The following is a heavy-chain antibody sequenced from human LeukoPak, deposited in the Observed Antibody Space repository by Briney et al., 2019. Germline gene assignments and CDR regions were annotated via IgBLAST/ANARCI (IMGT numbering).Heavy chain of an antibody. V-gene: IGHV5-51*01. J-gene: IGHJ6*03. CDR2: IYPGDSDT. CDR1: GYSFTSYW. CDR3: ARHPPRIKRPYYYYYMDV. D-gene: IGHD2/OR15-2a*01. Sequence: GESLKISCKGSGYSFTSYWIGWVRQMPGKGLEWMGIIYPGDSDTRYSPFFQGQVTISADKSISTAYLQWSSLEASDIAMYYCARHPPRIKRPYYYYYMDVWGKGTTVTVSS.